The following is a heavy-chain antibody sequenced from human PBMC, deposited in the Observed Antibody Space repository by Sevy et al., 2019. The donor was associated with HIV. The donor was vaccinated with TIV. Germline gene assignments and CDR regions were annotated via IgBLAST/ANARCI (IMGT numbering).Heavy chain of an antibody. CDR1: GYRFTDYH. CDR3: ARAPSCIGTDCFRESDY. CDR2: VNPDNQTG. V-gene: IGHV1-2*02. D-gene: IGHD2-15*01. Sequence: ASVKVSCSASGYRFTDYHLHWLRQAPGQGLEWLAWVNPDNQTGRLSQQFQGRLTVTLDTSVSTLYMELSALTSGDTAMYYCARAPSCIGTDCFRESDYWGQGTLITVSS. J-gene: IGHJ4*02.